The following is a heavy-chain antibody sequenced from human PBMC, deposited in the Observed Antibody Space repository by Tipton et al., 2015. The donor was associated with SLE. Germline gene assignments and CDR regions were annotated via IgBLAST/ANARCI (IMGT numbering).Heavy chain of an antibody. V-gene: IGHV4-39*07. D-gene: IGHD6-13*01. Sequence: TLSLTCTVSGDSISSRSYHWGWIRQPPGKGLEWIGSIYHSGSTYYNPSLKSRVTISVDTSKNQFSLKLTSVTAADTAVYYCASGHSDSWREGWFDPWGQGTLVTVSS. CDR3: ASGHSDSWREGWFDP. CDR2: IYHSGST. CDR1: GDSISSRSYH. J-gene: IGHJ5*02.